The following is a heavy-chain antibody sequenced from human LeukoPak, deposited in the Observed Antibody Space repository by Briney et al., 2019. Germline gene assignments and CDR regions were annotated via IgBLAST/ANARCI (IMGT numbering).Heavy chain of an antibody. D-gene: IGHD3-22*01. V-gene: IGHV3-23*01. Sequence: GGSLRLSCAASGFTFSSYVMSWVRQAPGKGLEWVSVISAGSGTTYYADSVKGWFTISRDNSKNTLYLQMNSLRAEDTAVYYCARSPSYYYDSSGYYYPDYWGQGTLVTVSS. CDR3: ARSPSYYYDSSGYYYPDY. CDR2: ISAGSGTT. J-gene: IGHJ4*02. CDR1: GFTFSSYV.